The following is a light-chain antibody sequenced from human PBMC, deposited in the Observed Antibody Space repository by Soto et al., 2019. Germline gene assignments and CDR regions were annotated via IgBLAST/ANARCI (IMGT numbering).Light chain of an antibody. CDR3: QQRSSWPFT. CDR2: ATS. J-gene: IGKJ3*01. Sequence: EVVLTQSPATLSLSPGEGATLSGRASQSIATYLAWYQQKPGQAPRLLIYATSNRATGIPARFSGSGSGTDFTLTISSLEPEDFAVYYCQQRSSWPFTFGPGTKVDIK. CDR1: QSIATY. V-gene: IGKV3-11*01.